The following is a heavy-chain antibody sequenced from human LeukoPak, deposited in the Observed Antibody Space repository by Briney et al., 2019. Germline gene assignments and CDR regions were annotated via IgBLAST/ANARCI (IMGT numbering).Heavy chain of an antibody. J-gene: IGHJ5*02. CDR2: IGTSDT. CDR1: GFTFAIHS. V-gene: IGHV3-23*01. Sequence: GGSLRLSCAASGFTFAIHSMSWVRQAPGKGLEWVSLIGTSDTYYADSVKGRFTISRDNSKDTLYLQINSLRAEDTAIYYCVKDGLPGNGVYDWIDHWGQGTLVTVSS. CDR3: VKDGLPGNGVYDWIDH. D-gene: IGHD5/OR15-5a*01.